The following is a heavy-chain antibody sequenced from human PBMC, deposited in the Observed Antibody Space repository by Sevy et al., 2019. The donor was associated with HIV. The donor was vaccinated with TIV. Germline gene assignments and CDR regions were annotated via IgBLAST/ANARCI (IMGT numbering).Heavy chain of an antibody. D-gene: IGHD3-10*01. J-gene: IGHJ3*01. CDR3: ARPYGSGSWEAFDV. CDR1: VFNFDSYT. V-gene: IGHV3-21*01. CDR2: ISGSSNYI. Sequence: GGSLRLSCAASVFNFDSYTMNWVRQAPGQGLEWVSSISGSSNYIYYADSLKGRFTISRDNAKNSVYLQMHSLRVDDTAVYFCARPYGSGSWEAFDVWGQGTVVTVSS.